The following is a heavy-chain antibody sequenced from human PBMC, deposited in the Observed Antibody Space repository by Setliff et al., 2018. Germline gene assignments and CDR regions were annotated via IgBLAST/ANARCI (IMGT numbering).Heavy chain of an antibody. D-gene: IGHD3-9*01. V-gene: IGHV4-61*02. CDR2: IHASGSP. CDR1: GGSITSGSFY. J-gene: IGHJ4*01. Sequence: SETLSLTCTVSGGSITSGSFYWSWIRQPAGKKLEWIGRIHASGSPDYNPAFKSRVTISRGTSTNQFSLTLGSVTAADTAVYYCARERYFDWFFEDWGHGTLVTVSS. CDR3: ARERYFDWFFED.